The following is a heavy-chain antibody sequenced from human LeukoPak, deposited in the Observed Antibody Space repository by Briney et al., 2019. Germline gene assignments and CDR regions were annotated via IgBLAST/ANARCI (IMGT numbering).Heavy chain of an antibody. CDR3: ANAYRGKYYYYDY. V-gene: IGHV3-23*01. CDR2: ISGGGGST. CDR1: GFTFSTYA. D-gene: IGHD1-26*01. J-gene: IGHJ4*02. Sequence: GGSLRLSCAASGFTFSTYAMSWVRQAPGKGLEWVSAISGGGGSTNYADSVKGRFTISRDNSKNTLYLEINSLRAEDTAVYYCANAYRGKYYYYDYWGQGTLGTVSS.